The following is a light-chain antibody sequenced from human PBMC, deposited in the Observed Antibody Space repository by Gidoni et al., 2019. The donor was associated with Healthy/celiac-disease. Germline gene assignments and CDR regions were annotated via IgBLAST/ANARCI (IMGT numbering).Light chain of an antibody. CDR1: SSHIGAGYD. CDR3: QSYDSSLSGL. CDR2: GNS. J-gene: IGLJ3*02. Sequence: QSVLTQPPSVSGAPGQRVTISCTGSSSHIGAGYDVHWYQQLPGTAPKLLIYGNSNRPSGVPDRFSGSKSGPSASLAITGLQAEDEADYYCQSYDSSLSGLFGGGTKLTVL. V-gene: IGLV1-40*01.